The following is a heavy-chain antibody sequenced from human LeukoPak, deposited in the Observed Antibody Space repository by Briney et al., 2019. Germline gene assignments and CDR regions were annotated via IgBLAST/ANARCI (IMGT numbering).Heavy chain of an antibody. CDR3: ARDGYCSGGSCYRRPFQH. Sequence: ASVKVSCKASGGTFSSYAISWVRQAPGQGLEWMGGIIPIFGTANYAQKFQGRVTITADESTSTAYMELSSLRSEDTAVYYCARDGYCSGGSCYRRPFQHWGQGTLVTVSS. J-gene: IGHJ1*01. V-gene: IGHV1-69*13. CDR2: IIPIFGTA. D-gene: IGHD2-15*01. CDR1: GGTFSSYA.